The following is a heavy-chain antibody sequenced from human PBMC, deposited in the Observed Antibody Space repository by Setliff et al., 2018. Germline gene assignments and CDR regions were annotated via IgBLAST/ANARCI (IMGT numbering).Heavy chain of an antibody. CDR2: IYHSGST. Sequence: SETLSLTCTVSGYSISSGYYWGRIRQPPGKGLEWIGSIYHSGSTYYNPSLKSRVTISVDTSKDQFSLKLNSVTAADMAVYYCAREQWLDPPGYYYMDVWAKGTTVTVSS. CDR3: AREQWLDPPGYYYMDV. V-gene: IGHV4-38-2*02. CDR1: GYSISSGYY. J-gene: IGHJ6*03. D-gene: IGHD6-19*01.